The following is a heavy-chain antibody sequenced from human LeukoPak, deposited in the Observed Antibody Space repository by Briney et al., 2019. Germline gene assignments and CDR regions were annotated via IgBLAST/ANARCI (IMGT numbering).Heavy chain of an antibody. CDR1: GFTFSIYE. D-gene: IGHD1-26*01. CDR2: FYSSGSA. V-gene: IGHV4-39*01. J-gene: IGHJ4*02. CDR3: ARRLRSGNYGGEGY. Sequence: PGGSLRLSCATSGFTFSIYEMNWVRQPPGKGLEWIGSFYSSGSAYYNPSLKSRVTISVDTSNNQFSLKLSSVTAADTAVYYCARRLRSGNYGGEGYWGQGTLVTVSS.